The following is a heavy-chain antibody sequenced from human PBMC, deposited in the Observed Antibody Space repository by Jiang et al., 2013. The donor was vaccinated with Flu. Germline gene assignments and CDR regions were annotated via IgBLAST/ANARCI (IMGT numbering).Heavy chain of an antibody. Sequence: TDYAAPVKGRFTISRDDSKNTLYLQMNSLKTEDTAVYYCTTDYNEDIVVVVAATDAFDIWGQGTMVTVSS. CDR3: TTDYNEDIVVVVAATDAFDI. D-gene: IGHD2-15*01. CDR2: T. V-gene: IGHV3-15*01. J-gene: IGHJ3*02.